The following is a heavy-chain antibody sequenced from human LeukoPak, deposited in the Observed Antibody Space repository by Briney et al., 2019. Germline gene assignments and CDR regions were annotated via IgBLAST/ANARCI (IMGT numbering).Heavy chain of an antibody. CDR3: TRVSLSGISWGVTDY. CDR1: GYTFTGYY. D-gene: IGHD1-1*01. J-gene: IGHJ4*02. CDR2: INPNSGGT. V-gene: IGHV1-2*06. Sequence: ASVKLSCNASGYTFTGYYMRWERQAPGQGLEWMGRINPNSGGTNYAQKFQGRVTMTRDTSISTAYMELSRLRSDDTALYYRTRVSLSGISWGVTDYWGRRTLVSVSS.